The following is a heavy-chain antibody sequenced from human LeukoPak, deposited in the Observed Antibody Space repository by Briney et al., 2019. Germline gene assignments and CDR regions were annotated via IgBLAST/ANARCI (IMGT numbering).Heavy chain of an antibody. CDR2: ISYDGSNK. V-gene: IGHV3-30*18. CDR1: GFTFSSYG. CDR3: AKGSLGIAAAQ. D-gene: IGHD6-13*01. J-gene: IGHJ4*02. Sequence: QPGRSLRLSCAASGFTFSSYGMHWVRQAPGKGLEWVAVISYDGSNKYYADSVKGRFTISRDNSKNTLYLQMNSLRAEDTAVYYCAKGSLGIAAAQWGQGTLVTVSS.